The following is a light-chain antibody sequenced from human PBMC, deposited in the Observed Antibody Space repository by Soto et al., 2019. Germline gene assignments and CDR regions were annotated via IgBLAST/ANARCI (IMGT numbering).Light chain of an antibody. CDR2: VAF. Sequence: DFQLTQSPSFISAAVGDRVSITCRASQGISNYLAWYQQKPGKATKLLIYVAFTLQSGATSTFSGSGSGTEFTLTISSLPPVDYATYYCQQVDSYPLTFGGGTKVEIK. CDR3: QQVDSYPLT. J-gene: IGKJ4*01. V-gene: IGKV1-9*01. CDR1: QGISNY.